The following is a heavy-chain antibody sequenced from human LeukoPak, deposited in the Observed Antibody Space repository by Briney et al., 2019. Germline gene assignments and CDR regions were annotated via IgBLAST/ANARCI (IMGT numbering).Heavy chain of an antibody. Sequence: SETLSLTCAVSNFSISSGYYWGWIRQPPGQGLEWIGSIYHSGSTYYNPSLKSRRTISVDTSKNQFSLKLSSVTAADTAVYYCARRGVIAARLFDYWRREPWSPSPQ. J-gene: IGHJ4*02. CDR3: ARRGVIAARLFDY. CDR1: NFSISSGYY. V-gene: IGHV4-38-2*01. D-gene: IGHD6-6*01. CDR2: IYHSGST.